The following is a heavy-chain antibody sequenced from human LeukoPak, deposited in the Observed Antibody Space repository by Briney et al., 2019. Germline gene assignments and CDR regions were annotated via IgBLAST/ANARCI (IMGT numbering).Heavy chain of an antibody. V-gene: IGHV3-30*02. CDR3: AKDLPITMIENDAFDI. Sequence: GGSLRLSCAASGFTFSSYGMHWVRQAPGKGLEWVVFIRYDGSNKYYADSVKGRFTISRDNSKNTLYLRMNSLRAEDTAVYYCAKDLPITMIENDAFDIWGQGTMVAVSS. D-gene: IGHD3-22*01. CDR1: GFTFSSYG. CDR2: IRYDGSNK. J-gene: IGHJ3*02.